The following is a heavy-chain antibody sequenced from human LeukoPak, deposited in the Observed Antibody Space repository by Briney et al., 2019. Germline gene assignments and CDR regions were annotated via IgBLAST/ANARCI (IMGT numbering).Heavy chain of an antibody. Sequence: PGGSLRLSCAASGFTFSSYGMHWVRQAPGKGLEWVSSISSSSSYMYYGDSMKGRFTISRDNAKNSLYLQMNSLRVEDTAVYYCARDKPSTVILWSGMDVWGKGTTVTVSS. CDR2: ISSSSSYM. CDR3: ARDKPSTVILWSGMDV. D-gene: IGHD3-10*01. CDR1: GFTFSSYG. J-gene: IGHJ6*04. V-gene: IGHV3-21*01.